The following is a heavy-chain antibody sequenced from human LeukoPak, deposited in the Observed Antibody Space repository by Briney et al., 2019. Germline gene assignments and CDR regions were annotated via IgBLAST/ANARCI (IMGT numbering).Heavy chain of an antibody. CDR3: ARDSGYSGNSGYFDY. CDR1: GFTFSDYY. D-gene: IGHD4-23*01. J-gene: IGHJ4*02. CDR2: ISGRSTTI. V-gene: IGHV3-11*04. Sequence: GGSLRLSCAASGFTFSDYYMSWIRQAPGKGLEWVSYISGRSTTIYNADSVKGRFTISRDNAKNSVYLQMNSLRAEDTAVYYCARDSGYSGNSGYFDYWGQGTLVTVSS.